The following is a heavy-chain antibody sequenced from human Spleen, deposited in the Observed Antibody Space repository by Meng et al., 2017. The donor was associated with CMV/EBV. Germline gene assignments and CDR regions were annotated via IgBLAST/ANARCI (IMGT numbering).Heavy chain of an antibody. D-gene: IGHD3-10*01. CDR1: AVSISSGGYY. J-gene: IGHJ4*02. Sequence: CTVSAVSISSGGYYWSWIRQPPGKGLEWIGYIYYSGTTYYNPSLKSRVIISVDTSKNQFSLKLSSVTAADTAVYYCARGLPGEYFDYWGQGTLVTVSS. CDR3: ARGLPGEYFDY. V-gene: IGHV4-30-4*08. CDR2: IYYSGTT.